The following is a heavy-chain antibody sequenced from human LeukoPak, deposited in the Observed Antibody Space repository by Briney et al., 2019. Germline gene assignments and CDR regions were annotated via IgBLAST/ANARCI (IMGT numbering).Heavy chain of an antibody. V-gene: IGHV3-74*01. CDR3: VRDSGSSYGYYFLH. Sequence: GGSLRLYCAAPAFTLSSYFIHWPPQAQGKGLVWVSRINGDGSSTIYADSVKGRFTISRDNANISLYLQMNSVRAEDTAVYYCVRDSGSSYGYYFLHWGKGTLVTVSS. CDR1: AFTLSSYF. CDR2: INGDGSST. J-gene: IGHJ1*01. D-gene: IGHD1-26*01.